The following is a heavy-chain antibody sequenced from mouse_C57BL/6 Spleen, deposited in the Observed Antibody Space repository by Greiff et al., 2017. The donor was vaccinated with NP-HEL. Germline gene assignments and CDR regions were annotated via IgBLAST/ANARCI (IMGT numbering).Heavy chain of an antibody. Sequence: VQLQQSGPELVKPGASVKISCKASGYAFSSSWMNWVKQRPGKGLEWIGRIYPGDGDTNYNGKFKGKATLTADKSSSTAYMQLSSLTSEDSAVYFCARVLPYAMDYWGQGTSVTVSS. CDR1: GYAFSSSW. V-gene: IGHV1-82*01. J-gene: IGHJ4*01. CDR2: IYPGDGDT. CDR3: ARVLPYAMDY. D-gene: IGHD5-5*01.